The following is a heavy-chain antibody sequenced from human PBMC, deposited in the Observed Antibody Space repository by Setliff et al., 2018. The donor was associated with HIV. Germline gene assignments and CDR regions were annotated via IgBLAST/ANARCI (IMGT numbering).Heavy chain of an antibody. CDR2: IDSSGTT. D-gene: IGHD3-10*01. Sequence: NPSETLSLTCTISGGSFGVYRWSWIRQSAGRGLEWIGRIDSSGTTDYKPSLKGRVAISVDTSRNQFPLRVTSVTAADTAVYFCARDRHSSGLGSYGPWGPGILVTVSS. J-gene: IGHJ5*02. V-gene: IGHV4-4*07. CDR3: ARDRHSSGLGSYGP. CDR1: GGSFGVYR.